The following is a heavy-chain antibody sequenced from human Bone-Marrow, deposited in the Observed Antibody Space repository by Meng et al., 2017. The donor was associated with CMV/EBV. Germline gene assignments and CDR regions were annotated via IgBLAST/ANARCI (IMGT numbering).Heavy chain of an antibody. CDR2: IKHSGST. D-gene: IGHD3-3*01. V-gene: IGHV4-34*01. CDR3: ARGLYDFWSGYPSGMDV. J-gene: IGHJ6*02. Sequence: SETLSLTCAVYGGSFSGYYWSWIRQPPGKGLEWIGEIKHSGSTNYNPSLKSRVTISVDTSKNQFSLKLSSVTAADTAVYYCARGLYDFWSGYPSGMDVWGQGTTVTVSS. CDR1: GGSFSGYY.